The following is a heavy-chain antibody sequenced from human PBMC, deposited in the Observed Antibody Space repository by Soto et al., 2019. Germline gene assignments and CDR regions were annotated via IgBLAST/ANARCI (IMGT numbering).Heavy chain of an antibody. CDR3: AKGYSSGWYVFDY. J-gene: IGHJ4*02. V-gene: IGHV3-30*18. D-gene: IGHD6-19*01. Sequence: PGGSLRLSCAASGFTFSSYGMHWVRQAPGKGLEWVAVISYDGSNKYYADSVKGRFTISRDNSKNTLYLQMNSLRAEDTAVYYCAKGYSSGWYVFDYWGQGTLVTVSS. CDR1: GFTFSSYG. CDR2: ISYDGSNK.